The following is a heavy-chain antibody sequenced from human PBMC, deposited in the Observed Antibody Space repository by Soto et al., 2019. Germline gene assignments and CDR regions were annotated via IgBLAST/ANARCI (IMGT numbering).Heavy chain of an antibody. CDR1: GGSFSGYY. CDR3: ARGKSSSWYVYYFDY. D-gene: IGHD6-13*01. Sequence: SSETLSLTCAVYGGSFSGYYCSWIRQPPGKGLEWIGEINHSGSTNYNPSLKGRVTISVDTSKNQFSLKLSSVTAADTAVYYCARGKSSSWYVYYFDYWGQGTLVTVSS. CDR2: INHSGST. J-gene: IGHJ4*02. V-gene: IGHV4-34*01.